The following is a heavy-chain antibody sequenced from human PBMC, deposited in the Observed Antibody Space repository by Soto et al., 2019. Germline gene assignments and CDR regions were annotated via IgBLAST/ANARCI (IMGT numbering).Heavy chain of an antibody. D-gene: IGHD6-19*01. J-gene: IGHJ4*02. V-gene: IGHV4-59*08. CDR3: ARRVAVAGTIYFDY. CDR2: IYYSGST. CDR1: GGCMRSYY. Sequence: SETLALGCTLCGGCMRSYYGSLIRQPPGKGLEWIGYIYYSGSTNYNPSLKSRVTISVDTSKNQFSPKLSSVTAADTAVYYCARRVAVAGTIYFDYWGQGTLVTVSS.